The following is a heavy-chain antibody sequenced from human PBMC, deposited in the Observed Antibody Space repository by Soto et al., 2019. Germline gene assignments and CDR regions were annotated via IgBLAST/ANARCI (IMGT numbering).Heavy chain of an antibody. CDR2: ISSSSSYI. V-gene: IGHV3-21*01. Sequence: GGSLRLSCXASGFTFSSYSMNWVRQAPGKGLEWVSSISSSSSYIYYADSVKGRFTISRDNAKNSLYLQMNSLRAEDTAVYYCASLKRPAYYYYMDVWGKGTTVTVSS. J-gene: IGHJ6*03. CDR3: ASLKRPAYYYYMDV. CDR1: GFTFSSYS.